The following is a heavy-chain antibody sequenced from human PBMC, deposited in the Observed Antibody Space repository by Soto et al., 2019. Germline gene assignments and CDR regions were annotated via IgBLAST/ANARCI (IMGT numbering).Heavy chain of an antibody. J-gene: IGHJ1*01. V-gene: IGHV5-10-1*03. CDR3: ARLQTTVLIAF. D-gene: IGHD4-17*01. CDR1: GYSFTRYW. CDR2: IDPSDSYT. Sequence: EVKLVQSVAEVRRPGESLRITCETSGYSFTRYWINWVRQMPGKGLEWMGRIDPSDSYTEFNPSFQGHVTMSVDTSLSAAYLQWSSLKASDTAIYYCARLQTTVLIAFWGQGTLVTVSS.